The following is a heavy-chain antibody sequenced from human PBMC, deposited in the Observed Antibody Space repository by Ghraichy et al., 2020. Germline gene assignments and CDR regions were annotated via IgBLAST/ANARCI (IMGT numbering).Heavy chain of an antibody. Sequence: LSLTCAASGFTFSSYWMSWVRQAPGKGLEWVANIKQDGSEKYYVDSVKGRFTISRDNAKNSLYLQMNSLRAEDTAVYYCARDRYSSSWYQYYYYYYGMDVWGQGTTVTVSS. CDR3: ARDRYSSSWYQYYYYYYGMDV. J-gene: IGHJ6*02. CDR1: GFTFSSYW. D-gene: IGHD6-13*01. CDR2: IKQDGSEK. V-gene: IGHV3-7*01.